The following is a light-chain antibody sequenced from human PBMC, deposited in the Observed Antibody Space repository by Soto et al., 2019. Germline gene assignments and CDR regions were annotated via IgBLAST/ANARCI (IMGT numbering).Light chain of an antibody. CDR2: DAS. J-gene: IGKJ1*01. Sequence: DIQMTQSPSSVSASVGDRVTISCRASQSISNRLAWYQQKPGKAPKVLIYDASNLESGVPSRFSGSGPGTEFILSINSLQPDDFATYYCQHYGGMWAFGQGTKVDIK. CDR1: QSISNR. CDR3: QHYGGMWA. V-gene: IGKV1-5*01.